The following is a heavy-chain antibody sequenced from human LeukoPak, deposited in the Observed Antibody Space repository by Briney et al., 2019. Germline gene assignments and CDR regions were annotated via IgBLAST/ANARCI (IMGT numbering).Heavy chain of an antibody. CDR2: IYYSGST. Sequence: PSETLSLTCTVSGGSISSYYRSWIRQPPGKGLEWIGYIYYSGSTNYNPSLKSRVTISVDASKNQFSLKLSSVTAADTAVYYCARGTRYFDGDLYHFDYWGQGTLVTVSS. CDR3: ARGTRYFDGDLYHFDY. D-gene: IGHD3-9*01. CDR1: GGSISSYY. J-gene: IGHJ4*02. V-gene: IGHV4-59*01.